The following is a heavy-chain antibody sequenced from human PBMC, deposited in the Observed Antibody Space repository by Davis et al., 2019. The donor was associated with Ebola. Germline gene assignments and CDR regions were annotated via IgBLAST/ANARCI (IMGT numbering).Heavy chain of an antibody. V-gene: IGHV3-48*03. CDR3: AREGYSSGSYYFDY. CDR1: GFTFSNYE. CDR2: ISSSGNTM. Sequence: PGGSLRLSCAGSGFTFSNYEMNWVRQAPGKGLEWVSYISSSGNTMYYVDSVKGRFTISRDNAKDSLYLQMNSLRAEDTAVYYCAREGYSSGSYYFDYWGQGTLVTVSS. J-gene: IGHJ4*02. D-gene: IGHD6-19*01.